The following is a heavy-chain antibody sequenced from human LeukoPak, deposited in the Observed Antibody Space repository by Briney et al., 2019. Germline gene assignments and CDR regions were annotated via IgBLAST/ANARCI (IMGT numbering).Heavy chain of an antibody. CDR1: GGSISSSSYS. J-gene: IGHJ6*03. D-gene: IGHD5-12*01. Sequence: TSETLSLTCTVSGGSISSSSYSWGWIRQPPGKGLEWIGSSYYRGSTYYNPSLKSRVTISVDPSKNQFSLKLSSVTAADTAVYYCARRSYDPYYYFYYYMDVWGKGTTVTASS. V-gene: IGHV4-39*01. CDR3: ARRSYDPYYYFYYYMDV. CDR2: SYYRGST.